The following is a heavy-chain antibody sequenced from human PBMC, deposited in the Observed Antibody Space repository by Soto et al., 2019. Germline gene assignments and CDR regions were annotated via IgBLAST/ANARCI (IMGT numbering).Heavy chain of an antibody. J-gene: IGHJ4*02. Sequence: PGGSLRLSCTASGFTFGDYGMSWVRQAPGKGLEWVSAITGSGGSTYYADSVKGRFTISRDNSKDTLYLQMNSLRAGDTAVYYCANGLSYYYDSSGYYYPGPFDYWGQGTLVTVSS. CDR3: ANGLSYYYDSSGYYYPGPFDY. CDR2: ITGSGGST. CDR1: GFTFGDYG. D-gene: IGHD3-22*01. V-gene: IGHV3-23*01.